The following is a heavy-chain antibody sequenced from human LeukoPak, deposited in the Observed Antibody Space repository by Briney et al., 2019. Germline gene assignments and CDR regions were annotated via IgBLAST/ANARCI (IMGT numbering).Heavy chain of an antibody. CDR1: GGSISSSSYY. V-gene: IGHV4-39*01. Sequence: KPSETLSLTCTVSGGSISSSSYYWGWIRQPPGKGLEWIGSIYYSGSTYYNPSLKSRVTISVDTSKNQFSLKLSSVTAADTAVYYCARPIYSSSWYVMGGFDYWGQGTLVTVSS. CDR3: ARPIYSSSWYVMGGFDY. CDR2: IYYSGST. D-gene: IGHD6-13*01. J-gene: IGHJ4*02.